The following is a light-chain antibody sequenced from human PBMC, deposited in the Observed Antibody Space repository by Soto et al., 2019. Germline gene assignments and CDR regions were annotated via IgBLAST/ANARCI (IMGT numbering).Light chain of an antibody. V-gene: IGKV3-15*01. Sequence: EIVMTQSPATLSLSPGERATLSCRASRTVGSDLAWYQQKRGQAPSLLVYGVSTRAAGIPVRFSGSGSGTDFTLTISSLQSEDFAVYYCQQHNGWPLTFGGGTKVEIK. CDR1: RTVGSD. CDR3: QQHNGWPLT. CDR2: GVS. J-gene: IGKJ4*01.